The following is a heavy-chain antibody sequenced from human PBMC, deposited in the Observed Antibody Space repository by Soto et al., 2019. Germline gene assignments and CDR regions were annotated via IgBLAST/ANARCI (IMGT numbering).Heavy chain of an antibody. D-gene: IGHD5-18*01. CDR2: IYSSEDT. CDR1: GASISSHNYY. CDR3: ARGYGRNFDY. J-gene: IGHJ4*02. V-gene: IGHV4-39*07. Sequence: SETLSLTCSVSGASISSHNYYWAWIRQPPGKGLECIGSIYSSEDTYYNPSLKSRVTISIDTSKNQFSLKLSSVTAADTAVYYCARGYGRNFDYWGQGTLVTVSS.